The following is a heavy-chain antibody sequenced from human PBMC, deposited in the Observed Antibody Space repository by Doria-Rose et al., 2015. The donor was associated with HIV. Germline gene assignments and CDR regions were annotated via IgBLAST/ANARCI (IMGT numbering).Heavy chain of an antibody. J-gene: IGHJ6*02. D-gene: IGHD3-3*01. CDR2: ITSSDTAI. Sequence: EVQLVESGGGLVQPGGSPRLSCSASGFTFSSYEMNWVRQAPGKGLEWVSYITSSDTAIFYADSVKGRFTISRDNAKNSLYLQMNSLRIEDTAVYYCARERVESDYYYYGMDVWGQGTTVIVSS. CDR1: GFTFSSYE. V-gene: IGHV3-48*03. CDR3: ARERVESDYYYYGMDV.